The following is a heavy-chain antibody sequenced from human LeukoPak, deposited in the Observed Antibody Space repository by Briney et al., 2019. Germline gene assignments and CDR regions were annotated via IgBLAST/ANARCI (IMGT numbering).Heavy chain of an antibody. CDR3: ARGDGFNFDY. CDR2: LYISGTS. D-gene: IGHD5-24*01. CDR1: GGSMSRYY. J-gene: IGHJ4*02. V-gene: IGHV4-4*07. Sequence: SETLSLTCTVSGGSMSRYYWNWIRQPAGKGLEWIGRLYISGTSNYNPSLKSRVSISVDKSKNQFSLKLTSVTAADTAVYYCARGDGFNFDYWGQGTLVTVSS.